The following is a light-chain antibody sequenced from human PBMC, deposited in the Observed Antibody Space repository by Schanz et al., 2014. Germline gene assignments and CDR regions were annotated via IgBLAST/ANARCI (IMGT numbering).Light chain of an antibody. CDR3: LVSSGGAWV. V-gene: IGLV7-43*01. Sequence: QAVVTQEASLTVSPGGTVTLTCASSTGPVTSGHYANWFQQKPGQAPRALIYSTTNKRTWTPARFSGSLVGGKAALTLSGVQPEDEADYYCLVSSGGAWVFGGGTKLTVL. J-gene: IGLJ3*02. CDR2: STT. CDR1: TGPVTSGHY.